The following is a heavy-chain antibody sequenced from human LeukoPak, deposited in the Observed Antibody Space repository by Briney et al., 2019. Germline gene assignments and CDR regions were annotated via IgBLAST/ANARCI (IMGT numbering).Heavy chain of an antibody. CDR1: GGSFSGYY. Sequence: PSETLSLTCAVYGGSFSGYYWSWIRQPPGKGLEWIGEINHSGSTNYNPSLKSRVTISVDTSKNQFSLKLSSVTAADTAVYYCARGTAVAGSHCHDAFDIWGQGTMVTVSS. D-gene: IGHD6-19*01. V-gene: IGHV4-34*01. CDR2: INHSGST. J-gene: IGHJ3*02. CDR3: ARGTAVAGSHCHDAFDI.